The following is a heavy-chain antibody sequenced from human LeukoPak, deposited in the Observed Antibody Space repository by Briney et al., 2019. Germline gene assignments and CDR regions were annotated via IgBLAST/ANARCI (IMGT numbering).Heavy chain of an antibody. V-gene: IGHV5-51*01. Sequence: GESLKISCKGSGYSFTNYWIGWVRQMPGKGREWMGIIYPGDSDTRYIPSFQGEVTISADKSINTAYLQWSSLKASDTAMYYCARRVDSYWFFDYWGQGTLVTVSS. CDR1: GYSFTNYW. J-gene: IGHJ4*02. CDR3: ARRVDSYWFFDY. D-gene: IGHD1-26*01. CDR2: IYPGDSDT.